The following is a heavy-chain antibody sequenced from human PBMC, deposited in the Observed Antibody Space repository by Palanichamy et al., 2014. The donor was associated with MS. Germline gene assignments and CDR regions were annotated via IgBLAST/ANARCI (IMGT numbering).Heavy chain of an antibody. Sequence: PGKGLERVAVIWYDGSNEDFADSVKGRFTISRDDSENTVHLQMSSLRADDTAVYSCARAYCSGTSCSIYGMDVWGQGTTVTVSS. J-gene: IGHJ6*02. CDR2: IWYDGSNE. V-gene: IGHV3-33*01. CDR3: ARAYCSGTSCSIYGMDV. D-gene: IGHD2-2*01.